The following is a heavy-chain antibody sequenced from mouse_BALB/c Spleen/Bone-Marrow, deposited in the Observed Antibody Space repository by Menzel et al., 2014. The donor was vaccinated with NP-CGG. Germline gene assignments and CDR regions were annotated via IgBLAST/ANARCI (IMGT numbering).Heavy chain of an antibody. CDR3: ARAGWYDY. J-gene: IGHJ2*01. CDR1: GYSFXDYT. CDR2: FNPNNGGT. Sequence: EVQLQQSGPELVKPGSSVKMSCKTPGYSFXDYTIHWVKQSHGKSLEWIGNFNPNNGGTNYNQKFKDKATLTVDKSSRTAYMEFRSLTFEDSAVYYCARAGWYDYWGQGTTLTVSS. V-gene: IGHV1-22*01. D-gene: IGHD1-1*02.